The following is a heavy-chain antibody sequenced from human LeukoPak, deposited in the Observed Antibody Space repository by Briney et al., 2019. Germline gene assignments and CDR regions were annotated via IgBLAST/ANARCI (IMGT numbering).Heavy chain of an antibody. V-gene: IGHV4-59*08. CDR3: ARHRIIAAIGAFDY. CDR2: IYYSGST. Sequence: PSETLSLTCTVSGGSISSYYWSWIRQPPGKGLEWIGYIYYSGSTNYNPSLKSRVTISVDTSKNQFSLKLSSVTAADTAVYYCARHRIIAAIGAFDYWGQGTLVTVS. D-gene: IGHD6-6*01. J-gene: IGHJ4*02. CDR1: GGSISSYY.